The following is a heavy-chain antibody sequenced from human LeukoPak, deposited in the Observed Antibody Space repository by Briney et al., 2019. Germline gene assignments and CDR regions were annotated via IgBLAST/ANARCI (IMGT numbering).Heavy chain of an antibody. CDR1: GGSISSSSYY. D-gene: IGHD4-17*01. CDR2: IYYSGST. V-gene: IGHV4-39*01. Sequence: SETLSLTCTVSGGSISSSSYYWGWIRQPPGKGLEWIGSIYYSGSTYYNPSLKSRVTISVDTSKNQFSLKLSSVTAADTAVYYCARPSNYGDYPRYDAFDIWGQGIMVTVSS. J-gene: IGHJ3*02. CDR3: ARPSNYGDYPRYDAFDI.